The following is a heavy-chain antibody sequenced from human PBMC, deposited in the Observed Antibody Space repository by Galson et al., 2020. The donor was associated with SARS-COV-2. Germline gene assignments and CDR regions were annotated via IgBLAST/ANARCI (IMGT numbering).Heavy chain of an antibody. CDR2: IDWDDDK. V-gene: IGHV2-70*04. D-gene: IGHD3-22*01. CDR3: ARMVDYYDGSGHRPDAFDI. CDR1: GFSLSTRGMR. J-gene: IGHJ3*02. Sequence: SGPTLVKPTQTLTLTCTFSGFSLSTRGMRVSWIRQPPGKALEWLARIDWDDDKFYRTSLETRLTISKDTSDNQVVLTMTNMAPVDTATYYCARMVDYYDGSGHRPDAFDIWGQGTM.